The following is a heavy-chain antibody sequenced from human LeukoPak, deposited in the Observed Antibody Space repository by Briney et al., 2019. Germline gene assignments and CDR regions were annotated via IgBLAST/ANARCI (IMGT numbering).Heavy chain of an antibody. CDR2: FYGSGDST. J-gene: IGHJ4*02. CDR1: GFAFSSFA. V-gene: IGHV3-23*01. D-gene: IGHD3-22*01. Sequence: PGGSLRLSCAASGFAFSSFALSWVRQAPGKGLEWVSGFYGSGDSTYYAESVKGRFTISRDNSKNTLYLQMNSLRAEDTAVYYCTTDRKDYYYDSMDFDYWGQGTLVTVSS. CDR3: TTDRKDYYYDSMDFDY.